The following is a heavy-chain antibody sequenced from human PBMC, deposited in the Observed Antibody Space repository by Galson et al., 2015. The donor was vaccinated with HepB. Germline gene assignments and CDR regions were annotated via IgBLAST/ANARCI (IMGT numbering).Heavy chain of an antibody. V-gene: IGHV6-1*01. CDR3: ARGTEEWELLSYYFDY. CDR2: TYYRSKWYN. D-gene: IGHD1-26*01. CDR1: GDSVSSNSAA. J-gene: IGHJ4*02. Sequence: CAISGDSVSSNSAAWNWIRQSPSRGLEWLGRTYYRSKWYNDYAVSVKSRITINPDTSKSQFSLQLNSVTPEDTAVYYCARGTEEWELLSYYFDYWGQGTLVTVSS.